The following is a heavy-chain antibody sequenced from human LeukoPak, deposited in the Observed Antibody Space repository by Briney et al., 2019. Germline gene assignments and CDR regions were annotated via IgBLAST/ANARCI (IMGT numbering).Heavy chain of an antibody. J-gene: IGHJ6*03. CDR2: IKQDGSEK. CDR3: AREGAARAKFYYYYYYMDV. Sequence: PGGSLRLSCAASGFTLSSYWMSWVRQAPGKGLEWVANIKQDGSEKYYVDSVKGRFTISRDNAKNSLYLQMNSLRAEDTAVYYCAREGAARAKFYYYYYYMDVWGKGTTVTVSS. CDR1: GFTLSSYW. D-gene: IGHD6-6*01. V-gene: IGHV3-7*01.